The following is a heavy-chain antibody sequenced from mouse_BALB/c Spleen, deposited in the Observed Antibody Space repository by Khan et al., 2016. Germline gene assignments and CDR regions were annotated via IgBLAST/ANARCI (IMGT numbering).Heavy chain of an antibody. J-gene: IGHJ3*01. CDR2: INTNTGEP. D-gene: IGHD1-1*01. CDR3: AEDYYGSNWFAY. Sequence: QIQLVQSGPDLKKPGETVKISCKASGYTFTNYGMNWVKQAPGKGLKWMGWINTNTGEPTYAEEFKGRFAFSLETSATTAYLQINNLKNEDTATDFGAEDYYGSNWFAYWGQGTLVTVSA. CDR1: GYTFTNYG. V-gene: IGHV9-3*02.